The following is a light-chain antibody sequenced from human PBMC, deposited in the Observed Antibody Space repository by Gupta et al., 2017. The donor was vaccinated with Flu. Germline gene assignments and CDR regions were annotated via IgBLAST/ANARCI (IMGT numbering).Light chain of an antibody. J-gene: IGKJ2*01. CDR3: QHENSSPYI. Sequence: IQMTQSPSTLSASVGDRVTITCRASQSISSWLAWYQQKPGKAPKLLLYKASRGESGVPSRFSGSGSGTELTLTIRSPQPEDFATYYCQHENSSPYIFGQGTXLEIK. CDR1: QSISSW. V-gene: IGKV1-5*03. CDR2: KAS.